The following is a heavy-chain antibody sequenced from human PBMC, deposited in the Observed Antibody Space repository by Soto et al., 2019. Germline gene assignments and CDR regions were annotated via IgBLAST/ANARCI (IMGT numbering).Heavy chain of an antibody. CDR1: GIDLSIYW. V-gene: IGHV3-74*01. J-gene: IGHJ4*02. CDR2: INPESTTI. CDR3: TKDTFGGRDS. Sequence: EAQLVESGGGLVQPGGSLRLSCTGSGIDLSIYWMHWVRQAPGKGLVWVSRINPESTTISYADSVKGRFTISRDNAENTLFLHMNSLSAEDTGVYYCTKDTFGGRDSWGQGTLVTVSS. D-gene: IGHD2-15*01.